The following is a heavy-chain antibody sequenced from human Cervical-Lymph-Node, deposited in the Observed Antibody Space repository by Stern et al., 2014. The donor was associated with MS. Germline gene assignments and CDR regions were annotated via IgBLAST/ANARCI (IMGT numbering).Heavy chain of an antibody. CDR1: GGSLSTLD. CDR2: IMPLLGTA. CDR3: ARHQAGIAAN. J-gene: IGHJ4*02. D-gene: IGHD6-13*01. V-gene: IGHV1-69*19. Sequence: VQLVESGAEVKRPGSSVTVSCKTSGGSLSTLDISWVRQAPGQGLEWVGGIMPLLGTAHYAQKFKGRLTITADDSTSTVYMELSSLKSEDTAIYFCARHQAGIAANWGQGTLVTVTS.